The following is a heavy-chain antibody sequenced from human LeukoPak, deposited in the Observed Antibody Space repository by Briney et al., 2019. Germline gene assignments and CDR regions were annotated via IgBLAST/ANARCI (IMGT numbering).Heavy chain of an antibody. V-gene: IGHV3-7*03. D-gene: IGHD2-15*01. J-gene: IGHJ6*01. CDR1: GFTLSSYW. CDR2: VQLDGNEE. Sequence: GGSLRLSCKASGFTLSSYWMTWVRQAPGKGLERVSNVQLDGNEENYVDSVRRRFTISRDSAENSLYLQTDSRRAENTADYFCAGGWCPYCHGMGDWGKGATVTVSS. CDR3: AGGWCPYCHGMGD.